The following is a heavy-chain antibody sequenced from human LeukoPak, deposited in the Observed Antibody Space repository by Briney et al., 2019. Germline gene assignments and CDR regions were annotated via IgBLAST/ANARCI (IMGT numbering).Heavy chain of an antibody. J-gene: IGHJ4*02. CDR1: GGTFSSYA. CDR3: ARGPSQLGVRFSMFDY. Sequence: SVKVSCKASGGTFSSYAISWVRQAPGQGLEWMGGIIPIFGTANYAQKFQGRVTITADESTSTAYMELSGLRSEDTAVYYCARGPSQLGVRFSMFDYWGQGTLVTVSS. CDR2: IIPIFGTA. V-gene: IGHV1-69*01. D-gene: IGHD3-10*01.